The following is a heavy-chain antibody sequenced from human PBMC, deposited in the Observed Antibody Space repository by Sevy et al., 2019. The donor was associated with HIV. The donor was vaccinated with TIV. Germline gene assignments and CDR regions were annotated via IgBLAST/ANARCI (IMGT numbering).Heavy chain of an antibody. CDR2: IIPIFGTA. D-gene: IGHD3-16*02. CDR3: GRGPAYDYVWWSYRYNGDYIGWFDP. J-gene: IGHJ5*02. V-gene: IGHV1-69*13. Sequence: ASVKVSCKASGGTFSSYAISWVRQAPGQGLEWMGGIIPIFGTANYEQKFQGRVTITADESTSTAYMELSGLGSEDTAVYYCGRGPAYDYVWWSYRYNGDYIGWFDPWGQGTLVTVSS. CDR1: GGTFSSYA.